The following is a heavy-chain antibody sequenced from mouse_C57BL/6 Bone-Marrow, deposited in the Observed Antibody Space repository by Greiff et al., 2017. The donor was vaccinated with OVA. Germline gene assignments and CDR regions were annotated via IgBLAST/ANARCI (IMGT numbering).Heavy chain of an antibody. V-gene: IGHV7-3*01. D-gene: IGHD1-1*01. CDR2: IRNKANGYTT. Sequence: EVQGVESGGGLVQPGGSLSLSCAASGFTFTDYYMSWVRQPPGKALEWLGFIRNKANGYTTEYSASVKGRFTISRDNSQSILYLQMNALRAEDSATYYCARYYYGSSYEWYFDVWGTGTTVTVSS. J-gene: IGHJ1*03. CDR3: ARYYYGSSYEWYFDV. CDR1: GFTFTDYY.